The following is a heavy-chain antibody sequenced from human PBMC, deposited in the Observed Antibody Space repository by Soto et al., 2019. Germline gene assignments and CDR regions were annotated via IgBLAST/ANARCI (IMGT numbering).Heavy chain of an antibody. V-gene: IGHV3-7*01. CDR1: GFTFSSYW. J-gene: IGHJ6*04. D-gene: IGHD3-9*01. CDR2: IKQDGSER. CDR3: ARVFFLEYYDILTGPLDV. Sequence: GGSLRLSCAASGFTFSSYWMSWVRQAPGKGLEWVANIKQDGSERYYVDSVKGRFTISRDNAKNSLYLQMNSLRAEDTAVYYCARVFFLEYYDILTGPLDVWGKGTTVTVSS.